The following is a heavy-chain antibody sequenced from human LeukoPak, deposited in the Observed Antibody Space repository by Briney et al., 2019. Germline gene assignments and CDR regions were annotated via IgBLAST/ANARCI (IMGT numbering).Heavy chain of an antibody. J-gene: IGHJ6*03. Sequence: GASVKVSCKASGGTFSSYAISWVRQAPGQGLEWMGRIIPIFGTANYAQKFQGRVTITADESTSTAYMELSSLRSEDTAVYYCARGLPAALKWWFPSPVGNYYYYMDVWGKGTTVTVSS. CDR3: ARGLPAALKWWFPSPVGNYYYYMDV. CDR2: IIPIFGTA. V-gene: IGHV1-69*13. CDR1: GGTFSSYA. D-gene: IGHD2-15*01.